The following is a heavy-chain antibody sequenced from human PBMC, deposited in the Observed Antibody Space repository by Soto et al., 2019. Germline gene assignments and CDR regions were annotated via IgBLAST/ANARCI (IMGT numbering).Heavy chain of an antibody. CDR3: ARGVHGRITIFGVVIPPPDV. D-gene: IGHD3-3*01. J-gene: IGHJ6*02. CDR2: IYYSGST. Sequence: SETLSLTCTVSGGSVSSGSYYWSWIRQPPGKGLEWIGYIYYSGSTNYNPSLKSRVTISVDASKNQFSLKLSSVTAADTAVYYCARGVHGRITIFGVVIPPPDVWGQGTTVTVSS. CDR1: GGSVSSGSYY. V-gene: IGHV4-61*01.